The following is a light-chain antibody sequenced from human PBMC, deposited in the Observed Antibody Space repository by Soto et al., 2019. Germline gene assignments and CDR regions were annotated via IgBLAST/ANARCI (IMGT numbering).Light chain of an antibody. CDR2: GAS. J-gene: IGKJ1*01. Sequence: DIPMTQSPSAMSASFGDRVTITCRASQGISNSLAWFQQRPGKVPKRLIYGASTLQSGVPSRFSGSGSGTEFTLTISSLQPDDFATYYCQHYNSYSEAFGQGTKVDIK. CDR3: QHYNSYSEA. V-gene: IGKV1-17*03. CDR1: QGISNS.